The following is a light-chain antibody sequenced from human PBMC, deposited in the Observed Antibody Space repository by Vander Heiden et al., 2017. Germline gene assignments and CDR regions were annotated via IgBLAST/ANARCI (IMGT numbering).Light chain of an antibody. CDR3: NSRDTSGDHVV. J-gene: IGLJ2*01. V-gene: IGLV3-19*01. Sequence: SSELTQEPAVSVALAQTVRITCQVDSLRNYYASWYQQKPGQAPLLVIYGNNNRPSGIPDRFSGSSSGDTTSLTITGAQARDEADYYCNSRDTSGDHVVFGGGTKLTVL. CDR1: SLRNYY. CDR2: GNN.